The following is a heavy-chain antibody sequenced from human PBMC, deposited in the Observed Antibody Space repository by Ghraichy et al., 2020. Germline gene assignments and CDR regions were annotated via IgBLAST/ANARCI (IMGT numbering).Heavy chain of an antibody. V-gene: IGHV3-74*01. CDR1: GFSLTDSW. Sequence: GGSLRLSCAASGFSLTDSWMYWVRQVPGKGLVWVSHLSPAANIINYVESVRGRFTISRDTAKNTLFLQMDSLSVDDTAMYYCARGEFGLVDWGRGTLVTVSA. D-gene: IGHD3/OR15-3a*01. CDR3: ARGEFGLVD. J-gene: IGHJ4*02. CDR2: LSPAANII.